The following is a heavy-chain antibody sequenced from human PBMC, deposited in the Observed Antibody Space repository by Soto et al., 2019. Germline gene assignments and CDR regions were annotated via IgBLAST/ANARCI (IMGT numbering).Heavy chain of an antibody. D-gene: IGHD3-10*01. J-gene: IGHJ4*02. CDR1: GLTFSTYA. CDR3: ALTYYYGWGTYYTGENLYY. CDR2: ISASGGST. Sequence: GGSLRLSCAASGLTFSTYAMSWVRQAPGKGLEWVSSISASGGSTYHAESVKGRFTISRDNSKNTLFLQMNSLRAEDTALYYCALTYYYGWGTYYTGENLYYGGQETQFTVS. V-gene: IGHV3-23*01.